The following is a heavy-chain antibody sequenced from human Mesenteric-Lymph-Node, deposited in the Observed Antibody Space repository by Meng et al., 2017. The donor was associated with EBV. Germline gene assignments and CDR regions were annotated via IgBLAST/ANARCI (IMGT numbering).Heavy chain of an antibody. CDR2: IYYSGSA. Sequence: VQLQEAGPGLVKPSAPLSLTCTVSGGSVSSGSYYWSWIRQPPGKGLEWSGYIYYSGSANYNPSLKSRVTISVDTSKNQFSLKLSSVTAADTAVYYCGRGRTYWYFDLWGRGTLVTVSS. CDR3: GRGRTYWYFDL. CDR1: GGSVSSGSYY. J-gene: IGHJ2*01. V-gene: IGHV4-61*01.